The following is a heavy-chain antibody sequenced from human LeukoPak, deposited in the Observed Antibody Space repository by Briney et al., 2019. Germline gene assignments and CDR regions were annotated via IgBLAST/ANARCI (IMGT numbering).Heavy chain of an antibody. V-gene: IGHV3-23*01. D-gene: IGHD3-22*01. CDR3: AKQRDYYDSSGYYRGYYFDY. CDR1: GFTFSSYA. J-gene: IGHJ4*02. CDR2: ISGSSTRT. Sequence: GGSLRLSCADSGFTFSSYAMSWVRQAPGKGLEWVSSISGSSTRTYYADSVKGRFTVSRDNPKNTLYLQMNSLRDEDTAVYYCAKQRDYYDSSGYYRGYYFDYWGQGTLVTVSS.